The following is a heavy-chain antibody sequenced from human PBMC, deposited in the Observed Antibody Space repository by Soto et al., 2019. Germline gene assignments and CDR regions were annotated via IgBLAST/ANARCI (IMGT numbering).Heavy chain of an antibody. CDR3: AGLQSMRLSGLDP. V-gene: IGHV4-30-4*01. Sequence: SETLSLTCTVSGGSISSGDYYWSWIRQPPGKGLEWIGYIYYSGSTYYNPSLKSRVTISVDTSKNQFSLKLSPVTAADTAVYYCAGLQSMRLSGLDPWGQGTLVTVSS. D-gene: IGHD3-16*02. J-gene: IGHJ5*02. CDR2: IYYSGST. CDR1: GGSISSGDYY.